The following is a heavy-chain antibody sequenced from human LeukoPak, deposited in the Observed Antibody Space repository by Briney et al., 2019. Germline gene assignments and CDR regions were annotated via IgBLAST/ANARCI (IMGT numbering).Heavy chain of an antibody. CDR2: ISSSGRTM. CDR3: ARDNYSGSRYFDH. Sequence: TGGSLRLSCAASGFTFSSYWMSWVRQAPGKGLEWVSYISSSGRTMYYADSVKGRFTVSRDNAKNSPYLQMNSLRAEDTAIYYCARDNYSGSRYFDHWGQGTLVTVSS. J-gene: IGHJ4*02. V-gene: IGHV3-48*04. CDR1: GFTFSSYW. D-gene: IGHD1-26*01.